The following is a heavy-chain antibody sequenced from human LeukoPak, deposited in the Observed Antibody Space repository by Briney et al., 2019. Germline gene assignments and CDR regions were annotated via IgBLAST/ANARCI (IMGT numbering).Heavy chain of an antibody. J-gene: IGHJ4*02. V-gene: IGHV1-46*01. Sequence: ASVKVSCKASGYAFTRYYMHLVRQAPGQGLEWMGIIYPSGGSTSYAQKFQGRVTMTRDMSTSTVYMELSSLRSEDTAVYYCARDLNGPDTAMSNDDYWGQGTLVTVSS. CDR1: GYAFTRYY. CDR2: IYPSGGST. CDR3: ARDLNGPDTAMSNDDY. D-gene: IGHD5-18*01.